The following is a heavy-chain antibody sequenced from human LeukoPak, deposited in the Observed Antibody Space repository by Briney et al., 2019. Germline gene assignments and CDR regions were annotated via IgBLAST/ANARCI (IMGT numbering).Heavy chain of an antibody. D-gene: IGHD3-22*01. CDR2: IYYSGST. CDR1: GGSLSSNSYF. J-gene: IGHJ5*02. Sequence: SETLSLTCTVSGGSLSSNSYFWGWIRQPPGKGLEWIGYIYYSGSTNYNPSLKSRVTISVDTSKNQFSLKLSSVTAADTAVYYCARRHHYYDSSGYTEVFDPWGQGTLVTVSS. V-gene: IGHV4-61*05. CDR3: ARRHHYYDSSGYTEVFDP.